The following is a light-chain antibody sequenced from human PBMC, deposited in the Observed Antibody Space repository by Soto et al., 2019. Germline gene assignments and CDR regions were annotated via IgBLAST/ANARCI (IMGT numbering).Light chain of an antibody. V-gene: IGLV4-60*02. CDR1: SGHSSYI. CDR2: LEGSGSY. J-gene: IGLJ3*02. Sequence: QAVVTQSSSASASLGSSVKLTCTLSSGHSSYIIAWHQQQPGKAPRYLMKLEGSGSYNKGSGVPDRFSGSSSGADRYLTISNLQFEDEADYYCETWDSNTRVFVGGTKVTVL. CDR3: ETWDSNTRV.